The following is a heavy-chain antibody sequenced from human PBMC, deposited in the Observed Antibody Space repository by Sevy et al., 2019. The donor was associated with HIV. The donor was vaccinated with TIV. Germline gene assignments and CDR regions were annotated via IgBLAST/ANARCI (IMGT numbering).Heavy chain of an antibody. D-gene: IGHD6-13*01. V-gene: IGHV3-30-3*01. CDR1: GFTFSSYA. J-gene: IGHJ3*02. CDR3: ARDEDSSSWSAYEAFDI. Sequence: GGSLRLSCAASGFTFSSYAMHRVRQAPGKGLEWVAVISYDGSNKYYADSVKGRFTISRDNSKNTLYLQMNSLRAEDTAVYYCARDEDSSSWSAYEAFDIWGQGTMVTVSS. CDR2: ISYDGSNK.